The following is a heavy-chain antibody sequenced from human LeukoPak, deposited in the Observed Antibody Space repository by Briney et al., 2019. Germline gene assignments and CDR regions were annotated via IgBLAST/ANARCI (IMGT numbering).Heavy chain of an antibody. D-gene: IGHD6-19*01. J-gene: IGHJ4*02. CDR3: ARQQGQWLVNFDY. Sequence: GESLKISCKGSGYSFTSYWIGWVRQIPGKGLEWMGIIYPGDSDTRYSPSFQGQVTISADKSNSTAYLQWSSLKASDTAMYYCARQQGQWLVNFDYWGQGTLVTVSS. CDR1: GYSFTSYW. V-gene: IGHV5-51*01. CDR2: IYPGDSDT.